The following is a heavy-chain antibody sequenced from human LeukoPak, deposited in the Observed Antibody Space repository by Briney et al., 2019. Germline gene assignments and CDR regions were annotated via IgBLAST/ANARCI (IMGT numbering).Heavy chain of an antibody. CDR1: GGSISTRTYS. Sequence: SETLSLTCTVSGGSISTRTYSWGWIRQPPEKGLEWIGSLYYSGSIYSNPSLKSRVSISVDTSKNQFSLKLSFVTAADTAVYYCARAYYYDSSGYYPGAFDIWGQGTLVTVSS. CDR2: LYYSGSI. V-gene: IGHV4-39*07. J-gene: IGHJ3*02. D-gene: IGHD3-22*01. CDR3: ARAYYYDSSGYYPGAFDI.